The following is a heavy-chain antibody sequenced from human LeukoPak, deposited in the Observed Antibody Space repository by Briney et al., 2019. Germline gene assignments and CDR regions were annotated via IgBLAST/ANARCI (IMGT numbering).Heavy chain of an antibody. Sequence: PSETLSLTCTVSGYSISSGYYWGWIRQPPGQGLEWIGSIYHSGSTYYNPSLKSRVTISVDTSKNQFSLKLSSVTAADTAVYYCASLQRIARYFDYWGQGTLVTVSS. CDR1: GYSISSGYY. J-gene: IGHJ4*02. CDR2: IYHSGST. CDR3: ASLQRIARYFDY. D-gene: IGHD2/OR15-2a*01. V-gene: IGHV4-38-2*02.